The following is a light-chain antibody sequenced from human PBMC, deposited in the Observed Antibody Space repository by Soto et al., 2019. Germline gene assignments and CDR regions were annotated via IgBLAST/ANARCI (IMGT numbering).Light chain of an antibody. Sequence: DIQITQSPSSLSASVGDRVTITCRASQGISNYLAWYQQKPGKVPKLLIYAASTLQSGVPSRFSGSGSRTDFTLTISSLQPEDVATYYCQKYNSALFTFGPGTKVDIK. J-gene: IGKJ3*01. CDR2: AAS. CDR1: QGISNY. V-gene: IGKV1-27*01. CDR3: QKYNSALFT.